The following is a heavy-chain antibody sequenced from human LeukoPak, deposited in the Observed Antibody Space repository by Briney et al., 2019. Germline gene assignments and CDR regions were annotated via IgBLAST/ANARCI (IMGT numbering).Heavy chain of an antibody. CDR2: MNPNSGNT. D-gene: IGHD6-13*01. CDR3: GIAAAGSYYFDY. V-gene: IGHV1-8*01. J-gene: IGHJ4*02. CDR1: GYTFTSYD. Sequence: ASVKVSCKASGYTFTSYDINWVRQATGQGLEWMGWMNPNSGNTGYAQKFQGRVTMTRNTSISTAYMELRSLRSEDTAVYYCGIAAAGSYYFDYWGQGTLVTVSS.